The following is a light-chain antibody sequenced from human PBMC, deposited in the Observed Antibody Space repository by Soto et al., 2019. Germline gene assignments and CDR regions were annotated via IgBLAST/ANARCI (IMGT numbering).Light chain of an antibody. CDR2: GAS. Sequence: EIVLTQSPNTLSFSPGETATLSCRASQSVSSGYLVWYQQKPGQAPRLLIHGASTRATGIPDRFSGSGSGTDFTLTISRLEPEDFAVYYCQQYGNSPPSVTFGPGTKVDIK. V-gene: IGKV3-20*01. CDR1: QSVSSGY. J-gene: IGKJ3*01. CDR3: QQYGNSPPSVT.